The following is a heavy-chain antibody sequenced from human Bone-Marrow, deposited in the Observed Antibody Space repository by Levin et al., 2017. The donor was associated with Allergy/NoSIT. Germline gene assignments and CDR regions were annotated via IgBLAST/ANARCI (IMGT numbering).Heavy chain of an antibody. CDR2: ISWSSGTK. CDR1: GFTFDDYA. D-gene: IGHD3-10*01. CDR3: AKDLSGENYGMHV. Sequence: PGGSLRLSCAASGFTFDDYAMHWVRRAPGKGLEWVSGISWSSGTKGYADSVKGRFTISRDNAKNFVYLQMNSLRAEDTAVYYCAKDLSGENYGMHVWGQGTTVAVSS. J-gene: IGHJ6*02. V-gene: IGHV3-9*01.